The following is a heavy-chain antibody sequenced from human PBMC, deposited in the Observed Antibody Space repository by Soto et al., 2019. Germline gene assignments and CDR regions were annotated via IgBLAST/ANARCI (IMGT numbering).Heavy chain of an antibody. D-gene: IGHD1-26*01. J-gene: IGHJ4*02. CDR1: GYSFTTFG. V-gene: IGHV1-2*02. CDR2: INPKSGGT. CDR3: ARDLAKGGGSAGFDY. Sequence: ASVKVSCKPSGYSFTTFGISWVRQAPGQGLEWMGWINPKSGGTMYPQKFQGRVTMTWDTSISTAYMALTRLRSDDTAVYYCARDLAKGGGSAGFDYWGQGTLVTVSS.